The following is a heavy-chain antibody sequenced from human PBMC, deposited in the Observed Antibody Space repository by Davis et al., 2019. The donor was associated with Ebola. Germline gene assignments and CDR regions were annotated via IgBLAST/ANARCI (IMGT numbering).Heavy chain of an antibody. Sequence: SETLSFTCAVYGGSFSGYYWSWIRQPPGKGLEWIGEINHSGSTNYNPSLKSRVTISVDTSKNQFSLKLSSVTAADTAVYYCARLRQLVPYYYYGMDVWGQGTTVTVSS. CDR2: INHSGST. CDR1: GGSFSGYY. V-gene: IGHV4-34*01. CDR3: ARLRQLVPYYYYGMDV. J-gene: IGHJ6*02. D-gene: IGHD6-6*01.